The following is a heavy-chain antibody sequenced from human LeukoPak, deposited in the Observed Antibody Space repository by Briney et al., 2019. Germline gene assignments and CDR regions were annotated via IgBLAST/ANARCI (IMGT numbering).Heavy chain of an antibody. CDR2: INPNSGGT. D-gene: IGHD5-18*01. J-gene: IGHJ4*02. CDR3: ARVKSGYSYGYDY. CDR1: GGTFSNYA. V-gene: IGHV1-2*02. Sequence: ASVKVSCKASGGTFSNYAISWVRQAPGQGLEWMGWINPNSGGTNYAQKFQGRVTMTRDTSISTAYMELSRLRSDDTAVYYCARVKSGYSYGYDYWGQGTLVTVSS.